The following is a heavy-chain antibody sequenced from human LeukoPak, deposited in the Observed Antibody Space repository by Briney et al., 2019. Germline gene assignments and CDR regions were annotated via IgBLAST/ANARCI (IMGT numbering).Heavy chain of an antibody. CDR3: AREAGYYFDY. CDR1: GFTFSSYT. Sequence: GGSLRLSCAASGFTFSSYTMHWVRQAPGKGLEWVAVISYDGSNNCYADSVKGRFTTSRDNSKITLYLQMNSLRPEDTAVYYCAREAGYYFDYWGQGTLVTVSS. J-gene: IGHJ4*02. V-gene: IGHV3-30-3*01. CDR2: ISYDGSNN.